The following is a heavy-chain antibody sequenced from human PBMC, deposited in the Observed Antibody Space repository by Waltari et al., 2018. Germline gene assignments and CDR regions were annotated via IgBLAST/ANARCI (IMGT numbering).Heavy chain of an antibody. Sequence: EVLLVESGGGLVKPGGSLRLSCAASGFTFSSYSMNLVRQAPGKGLDWVSSISSSASFTHYVDSVKGRFTIPRDNAKNSLYLQMNTLRAEDTAVYYCARGGWGFYLDDWGQGTLVTSSS. CDR2: ISSSASFT. J-gene: IGHJ4*02. D-gene: IGHD7-27*01. CDR1: GFTFSSYS. CDR3: ARGGWGFYLDD. V-gene: IGHV3-21*02.